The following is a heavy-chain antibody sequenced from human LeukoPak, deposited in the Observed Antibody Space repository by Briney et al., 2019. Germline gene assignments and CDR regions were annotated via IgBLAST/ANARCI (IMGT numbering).Heavy chain of an antibody. CDR3: ARALWFGELLSPDDY. Sequence: ASVKVSCKASGYTFTSYGISWVRQAPGQGLEWMGWISAYNGNTNYAQKLQGRVTMTTDTSTSTAYMELRSLRSDDTAVYYCARALWFGELLSPDDYWGQGTLVTVSS. CDR1: GYTFTSYG. CDR2: ISAYNGNT. D-gene: IGHD3-10*01. J-gene: IGHJ4*02. V-gene: IGHV1-18*01.